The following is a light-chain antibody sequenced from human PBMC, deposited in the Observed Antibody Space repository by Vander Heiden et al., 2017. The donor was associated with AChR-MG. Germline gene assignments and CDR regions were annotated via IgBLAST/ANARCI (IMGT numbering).Light chain of an antibody. Sequence: IQMPPSPSSLSASVGDRVTITCQASQGISNYLKWYQQKPGKAPKLLIYDASNLETGVPSRFSGSGSGTDFTFTISSLQPEDIATYYCQQYDNLPRTFGQGTKVEIK. CDR3: QQYDNLPRT. CDR1: QGISNY. V-gene: IGKV1-33*01. J-gene: IGKJ2*01. CDR2: DAS.